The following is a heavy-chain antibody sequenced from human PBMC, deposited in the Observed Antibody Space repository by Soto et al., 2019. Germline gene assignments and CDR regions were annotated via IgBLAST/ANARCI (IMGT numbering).Heavy chain of an antibody. CDR2: ISAYNGNT. CDR3: ARKPNYFDY. Sequence: QVQLVQSGAEVKKPGASVKVSCKASGYTFSSYGISWVRQAPGQGLEWMGWISAYNGNTKNAQKPQXXXTXSTDTSTSTAYMELRSLRSDDTAVYYCARKPNYFDYWGQGTLVTVSS. CDR1: GYTFSSYG. V-gene: IGHV1-18*01. J-gene: IGHJ4*02.